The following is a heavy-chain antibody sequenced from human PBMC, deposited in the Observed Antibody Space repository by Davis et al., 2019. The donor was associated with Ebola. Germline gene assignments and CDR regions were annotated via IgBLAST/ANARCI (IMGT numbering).Heavy chain of an antibody. D-gene: IGHD4-11*01. V-gene: IGHV3-74*01. CDR3: ARTGDYSNYVEVGGYYYYGMDV. J-gene: IGHJ6*02. CDR1: GFTFSSYW. Sequence: PGGSLRLSCAASGFTFSSYWMHWVRQAPGKGLVWVSRINSDGSSTSYADSVKGRFTISRDNAKNSLYLQMNSLRAEDTAVYYCARTGDYSNYVEVGGYYYYGMDVWGQGTTVTVSS. CDR2: INSDGSST.